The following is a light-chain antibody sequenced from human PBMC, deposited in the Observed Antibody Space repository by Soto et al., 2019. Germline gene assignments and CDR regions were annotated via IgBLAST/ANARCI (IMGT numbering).Light chain of an antibody. CDR2: FGS. V-gene: IGKV2-28*01. CDR3: MQALQSLT. CDR1: XILLYNNTYNY. Sequence: IVMTQSPLTLPFTPGYPSSVSFXSSXILLYNNTYNYLDWYVQKPGQSPQLLIYFGSNRAPGVPDRFSGSGSGTDFTLKINRVEAEDVGTYYCMQALQSLTFGQGTRLEIK. J-gene: IGKJ5*01.